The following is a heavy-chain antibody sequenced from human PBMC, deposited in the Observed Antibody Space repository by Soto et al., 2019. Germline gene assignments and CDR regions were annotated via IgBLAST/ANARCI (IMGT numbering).Heavy chain of an antibody. Sequence: SGPTLVNPTQTLTLTCTFSGFSRSTSGMCVSWIRQPPGKALEWLALIDWDDDKYYITSLKTRLTISKDTSKNQVVLTMTNMDPVATATYYCARTLHYYDSSGYYYDYWGQGTLVTVSS. CDR1: GFSRSTSGMC. D-gene: IGHD3-22*01. V-gene: IGHV2-70*01. CDR2: IDWDDDK. J-gene: IGHJ4*02. CDR3: ARTLHYYDSSGYYYDY.